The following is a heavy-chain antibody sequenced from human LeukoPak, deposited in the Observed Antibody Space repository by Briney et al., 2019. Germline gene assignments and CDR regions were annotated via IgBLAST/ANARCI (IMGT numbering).Heavy chain of an antibody. Sequence: GGSLRLSCAASKFTFSAYAMSWVRQAPGKGLEWVSAISGSGGSTYYADSVKGRFTISRDNSKNTLYLQMNSLRAEDTAVYYCAKDQNYDILTAMDVWGKGTTVTISS. J-gene: IGHJ6*04. D-gene: IGHD3-9*01. CDR3: AKDQNYDILTAMDV. CDR1: KFTFSAYA. V-gene: IGHV3-23*01. CDR2: ISGSGGST.